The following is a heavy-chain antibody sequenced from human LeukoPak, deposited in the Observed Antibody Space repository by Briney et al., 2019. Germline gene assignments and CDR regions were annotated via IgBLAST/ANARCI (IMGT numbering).Heavy chain of an antibody. V-gene: IGHV3-23*01. Sequence: GGSPRLSCAASGLTFSSYAMSWVRQAPGKGLEWVSTISGSGGTTYYADSVEGQFTISRDNAKNSLFLQMNSLRAEDTAVYYCARGKTSEGLSWGQGTLVTVSS. D-gene: IGHD2/OR15-2a*01. CDR2: ISGSGGTT. CDR1: GLTFSSYA. J-gene: IGHJ5*02. CDR3: ARGKTSEGLS.